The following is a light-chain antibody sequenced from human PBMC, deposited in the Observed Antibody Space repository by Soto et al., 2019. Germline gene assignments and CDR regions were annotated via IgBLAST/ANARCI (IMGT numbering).Light chain of an antibody. J-gene: IGKJ5*01. CDR2: DAS. Sequence: ELVMTQSPATLSVTPGERATLSCSSSQSISPFLAWYQQKPGQAPRLLIYDASNRATGIPARFSGSGSGTDFTLTISSLEPEDFAVYYCQQRSNWPPEITFGQGTRLEIK. CDR3: QQRSNWPPEIT. CDR1: QSISPF. V-gene: IGKV3-11*01.